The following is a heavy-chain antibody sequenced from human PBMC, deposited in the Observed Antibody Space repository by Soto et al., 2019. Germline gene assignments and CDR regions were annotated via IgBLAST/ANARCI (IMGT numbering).Heavy chain of an antibody. CDR1: GNSINSSHW. Sequence: SETLSLTCAVSGNSINSSHWWNWVRQSPEKGLEWIGQISHSGSTTYNPSLTSRVTISVDKSKNHFSLKLTSVTAADAAVYYCAARHFWSRHWTDRRLDYWGQGTLVTVSS. J-gene: IGHJ4*02. V-gene: IGHV4-4*02. D-gene: IGHD3-3*02. CDR3: AARHFWSRHWTDRRLDY. CDR2: ISHSGST.